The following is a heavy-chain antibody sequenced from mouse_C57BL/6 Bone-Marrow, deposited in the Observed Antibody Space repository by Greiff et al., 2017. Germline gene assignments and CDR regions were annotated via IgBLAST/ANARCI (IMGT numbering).Heavy chain of an antibody. D-gene: IGHD1-2*01. CDR2: IYPGSGST. V-gene: IGHV1-55*01. CDR1: GYTFTSYW. Sequence: VQLQQPGAELVKPGASVKMSCKASGYTFTSYWITWVKQRPVPGLEWIGDIYPGSGSTNYNEKFTSKATLTVDTSSSTAYMQLSSLTSEDSAVYCCARVYGPGYYFDYWGQGTTLTVSS. CDR3: ARVYGPGYYFDY. J-gene: IGHJ2*01.